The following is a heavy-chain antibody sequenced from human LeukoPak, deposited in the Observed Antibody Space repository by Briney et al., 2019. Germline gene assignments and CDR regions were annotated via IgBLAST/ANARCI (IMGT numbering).Heavy chain of an antibody. D-gene: IGHD2-15*01. CDR1: GYTFTSYG. V-gene: IGHV1-18*01. CDR2: ISAYNGNT. J-gene: IGHJ5*02. Sequence: ASVKVSCKASGYTFTSYGISWVRQAPGQGLEWMGWISAYNGNTNYAQKLQDRVTMTTDTSTSTAYMELRSLRSDDTAVYYCARERTAYCSGGSCYWLNWFDPWGQGTLVTVSS. CDR3: ARERTAYCSGGSCYWLNWFDP.